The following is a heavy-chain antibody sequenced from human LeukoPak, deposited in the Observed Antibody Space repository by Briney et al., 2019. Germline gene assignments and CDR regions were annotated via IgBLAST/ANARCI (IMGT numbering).Heavy chain of an antibody. V-gene: IGHV3-23*01. J-gene: IGHJ5*02. CDR3: AKGRDYGDYGWFDP. CDR2: ISGSGGST. Sequence: GGSLRLSCAASGFTFSSYSMNWVRQAPGKGLEWVSAISGSGGSTYYADSVKGRFTISRDNSKNTLYLQMNSLRAEDTAVYYCAKGRDYGDYGWFDPWGQGTLVTVSS. CDR1: GFTFSSYS. D-gene: IGHD4-17*01.